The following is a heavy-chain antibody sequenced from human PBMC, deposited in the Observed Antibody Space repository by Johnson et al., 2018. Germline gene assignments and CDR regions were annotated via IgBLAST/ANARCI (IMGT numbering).Heavy chain of an antibody. Sequence: QVQLVESGAEVKIPGASVRVSCKASGYTFTTHGISWVRQAPGQGLEWMGWISVNNGKTISAQNLQGRVTLTADTSTSTAYMELGSLRSDDTAVYYCARVRCEDSYGYYSSNIDLYGLDVWGQGTTVTVSS. CDR2: ISVNNGKT. CDR3: ARVRCEDSYGYYSSNIDLYGLDV. D-gene: IGHD3-22*01. CDR1: GYTFTTHG. V-gene: IGHV1-18*01. J-gene: IGHJ6*02.